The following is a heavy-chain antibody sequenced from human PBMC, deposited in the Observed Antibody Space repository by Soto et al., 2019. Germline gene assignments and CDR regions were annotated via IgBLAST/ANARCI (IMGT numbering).Heavy chain of an antibody. CDR2: IYYSGST. Sequence: QLQLQESGPGLVKPSETLSLTCTVSGGSISSSSYYWGWIRQPPGKGLEWIGSIYYSGSTYYNPSPESRVTISVDTSKNQFSLKLSAVTAADTAVYYGASHRGRKVFDYWGQGTLVTVSS. CDR1: GGSISSSSYY. V-gene: IGHV4-39*01. CDR3: ASHRGRKVFDY. J-gene: IGHJ4*02.